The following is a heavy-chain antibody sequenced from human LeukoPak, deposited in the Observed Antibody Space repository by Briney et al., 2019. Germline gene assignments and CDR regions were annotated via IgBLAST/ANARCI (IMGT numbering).Heavy chain of an antibody. CDR3: ARQFRDSSGYYSYYFDY. J-gene: IGHJ4*02. Sequence: HGESLKISCKGSGYSFPTYWIGWVRQMPGKGLEWMGIIYPGDSETRYSPSFQGQVTISADKSISTAYLQWSRLKASDTAMYYCARQFRDSSGYYSYYFDYWGQGTLVTVSS. V-gene: IGHV5-51*01. CDR1: GYSFPTYW. D-gene: IGHD3-22*01. CDR2: IYPGDSET.